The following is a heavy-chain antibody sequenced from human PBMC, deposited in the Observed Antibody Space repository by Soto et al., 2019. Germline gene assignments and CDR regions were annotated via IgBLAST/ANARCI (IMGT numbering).Heavy chain of an antibody. CDR2: INPSGGST. V-gene: IGHV1-46*01. J-gene: IGHJ3*02. Sequence: RASVKVSCKASGYTFTSYYMHWVRQAPGQGLEWMGIINPSGGSTSYAQKFQGRVTMTRDTSTSTVYMELSSLRSEDTAVYYCAREEPEGPYYYDSRLAFDIWGQGTMVTVS. D-gene: IGHD3-22*01. CDR1: GYTFTSYY. CDR3: AREEPEGPYYYDSRLAFDI.